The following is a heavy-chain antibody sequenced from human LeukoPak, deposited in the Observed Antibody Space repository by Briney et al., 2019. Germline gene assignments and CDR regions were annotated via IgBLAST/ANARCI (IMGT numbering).Heavy chain of an antibody. CDR2: IIPIFGTA. J-gene: IGHJ4*02. Sequence: SVKVSCKASGGTFSSYAISWVRQAPGQGLEWMGGIIPIFGTANYAQKFQGRVTITADESTSTAYMELSSLRSEDTAVYYCARDAGGIRGVIDYWGQGTLVTVSS. CDR1: GGTFSSYA. V-gene: IGHV1-69*01. CDR3: ARDAGGIRGVIDY. D-gene: IGHD3-10*01.